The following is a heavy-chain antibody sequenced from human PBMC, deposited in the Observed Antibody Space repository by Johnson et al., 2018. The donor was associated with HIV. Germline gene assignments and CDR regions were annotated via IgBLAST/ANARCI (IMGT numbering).Heavy chain of an antibody. J-gene: IGHJ3*02. V-gene: IGHV3-30*18. CDR2: ISYDGSNK. Sequence: QVQLVESGGGVVQPGRSLRLSCAASGFTFSSYGMHWVRQAPGQGLEWVAVISYDGSNKYYADSVKGRFTISRDNSKNTLYLQMNSLRAEDTAVYSCAKVGIVGATTGAFDIWGQGTMVTVSS. D-gene: IGHD1-26*01. CDR3: AKVGIVGATTGAFDI. CDR1: GFTFSSYG.